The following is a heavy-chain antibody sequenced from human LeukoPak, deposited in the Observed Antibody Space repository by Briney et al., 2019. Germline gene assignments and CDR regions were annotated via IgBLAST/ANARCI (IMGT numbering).Heavy chain of an antibody. Sequence: SETLSLTCAVYGGSFSGYYWSWIRQPPGKGLEWIGEINHSGSTNYNPSHKSRVTISVDTSKNQSSLKLSSVTAADTAVYYCARGLGSGSRLIPWGQGTLVTVSS. V-gene: IGHV4-34*01. CDR3: ARGLGSGSRLIP. CDR1: GGSFSGYY. CDR2: INHSGST. J-gene: IGHJ5*02. D-gene: IGHD1-26*01.